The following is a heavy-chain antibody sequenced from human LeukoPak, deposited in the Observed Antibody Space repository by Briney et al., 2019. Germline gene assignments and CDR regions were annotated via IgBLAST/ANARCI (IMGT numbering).Heavy chain of an antibody. D-gene: IGHD1-1*01. CDR1: GFTFSSYG. CDR2: VSPSSSSI. CDR3: ARGQLFDY. V-gene: IGHV3-48*01. Sequence: PGGSLRLSCAASGFTFSSYGMNWVRQAPGTGLEWVSYVSPSSSSIYYADSVKGRFTISRDNAKNSLYLQMNSLRAEDTAVYYCARGQLFDYWGQGTLVTVSS. J-gene: IGHJ4*02.